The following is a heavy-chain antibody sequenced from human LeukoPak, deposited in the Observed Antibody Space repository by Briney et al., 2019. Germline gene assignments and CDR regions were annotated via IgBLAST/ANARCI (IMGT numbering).Heavy chain of an antibody. Sequence: SETLSLTCAVYGGSFSGYYWSWIRQPPGKGLEWIGEINHSGSTNYNPSLKSRVTISVDTSKNQFSLKLSSVTAADTAVYYCARGRTGDIVVVPAAISYYFDYWGQGTLVTVSS. CDR1: GGSFSGYY. V-gene: IGHV4-34*01. CDR2: INHSGST. CDR3: ARGRTGDIVVVPAAISYYFDY. J-gene: IGHJ4*02. D-gene: IGHD2-2*01.